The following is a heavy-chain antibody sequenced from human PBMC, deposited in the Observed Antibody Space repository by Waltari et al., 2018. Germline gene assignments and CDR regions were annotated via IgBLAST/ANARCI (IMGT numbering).Heavy chain of an antibody. CDR2: ISWNSGRI. V-gene: IGHV3-9*01. Sequence: EIQLVQSGGGSVHPGKSLTLPCAPSGFPFAAYAMQWVRQVPGRGMEWVSSISWNSGRIKYADSVKGRFTISRDNAKTSVYMQMNSLKIEDTAVYYCAKELRSLERGFDLWGQGTPVIVSS. J-gene: IGHJ4*02. CDR3: AKELRSLERGFDL. CDR1: GFPFAAYA. D-gene: IGHD3-3*01.